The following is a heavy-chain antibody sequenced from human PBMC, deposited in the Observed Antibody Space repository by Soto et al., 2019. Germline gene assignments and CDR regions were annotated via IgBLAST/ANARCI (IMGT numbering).Heavy chain of an antibody. J-gene: IGHJ5*02. CDR3: ARVPIDTYMIYWSDP. Sequence: LSLTCTVSGDSVSSGDYYWTWIRQPPGKGLEWVGHIYLSGSTNYNPSLKSRVTISLDTSKNQFSLKLTSVTAADTAVYYCARVPIDTYMIYWSDPWGQGTLVTVSS. V-gene: IGHV4-61*08. CDR2: IYLSGST. D-gene: IGHD3-16*01. CDR1: GDSVSSGDYY.